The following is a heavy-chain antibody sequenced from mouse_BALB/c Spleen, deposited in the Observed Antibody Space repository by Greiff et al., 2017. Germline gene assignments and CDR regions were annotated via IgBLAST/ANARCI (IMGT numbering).Heavy chain of an antibody. D-gene: IGHD2-10*02. Sequence: QVTLKVSGPDLVAPSQSLSITCTVSGFSLTSYGVHWVRQPPGKGLEWLVVIWSDGSTTYNSALKSRLSISKDNSKSQVFLKMNSLQTDDTAMYYCARQYGNYPYAMDYWGQGTSVTVSS. CDR2: IWSDGST. V-gene: IGHV2-6-2*01. CDR1: GFSLTSYG. J-gene: IGHJ4*01. CDR3: ARQYGNYPYAMDY.